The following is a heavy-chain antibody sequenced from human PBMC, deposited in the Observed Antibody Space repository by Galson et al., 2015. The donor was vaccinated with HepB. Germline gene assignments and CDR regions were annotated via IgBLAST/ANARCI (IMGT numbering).Heavy chain of an antibody. CDR1: GFIFRGYE. CDR2: ISSSGHTI. Sequence: SLRLSCAASGFIFRGYEINWFRQAPGKGLEWISYISSSGHTIFYADSVKGRFTVSRDNAENSLFLQMNSLRADDTAVYYCARCLFPYGDKVCRWFDPWGQGTLVTVSS. D-gene: IGHD4-17*01. CDR3: ARCLFPYGDKVCRWFDP. V-gene: IGHV3-48*03. J-gene: IGHJ5*02.